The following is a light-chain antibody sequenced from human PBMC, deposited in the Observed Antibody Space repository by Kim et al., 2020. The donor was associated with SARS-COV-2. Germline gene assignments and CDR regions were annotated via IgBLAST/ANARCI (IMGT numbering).Light chain of an antibody. CDR2: GAS. CDR3: HQYNDWPPGDT. V-gene: IGKV3-15*01. CDR1: QSVSNN. Sequence: EIVMTQSPATLSVSPGERVTLSCRASQSVSNNLAWYQHKPGQPPRLLIYGASTRATGVPARFSGSGSGTDFTLTVSSLQSEDFAVYYCHQYNDWPPGDTFGQGNQLEI. J-gene: IGKJ2*01.